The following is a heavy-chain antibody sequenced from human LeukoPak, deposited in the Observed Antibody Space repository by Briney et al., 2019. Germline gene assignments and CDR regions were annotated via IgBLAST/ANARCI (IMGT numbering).Heavy chain of an antibody. CDR1: GGSFSGYY. V-gene: IGHV4-34*01. J-gene: IGHJ6*02. CDR3: ARHGRFYGMDV. Sequence: SEALSLTCAVYGGSFSGYYWSWIRQPPGKGLEWIGEINHSGSTNYNPSLKSRVTISVDTSKNQFSLKLSSVTAADTAVYYCARHGRFYGMDVWGQGTTVTVSS. D-gene: IGHD1-1*01. CDR2: INHSGST.